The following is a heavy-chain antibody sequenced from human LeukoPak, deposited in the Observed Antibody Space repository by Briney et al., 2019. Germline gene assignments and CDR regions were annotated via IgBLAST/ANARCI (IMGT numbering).Heavy chain of an antibody. CDR2: ISGSGTTI. CDR1: GFTFNYYE. J-gene: IGHJ6*02. CDR3: ARDVIVGASGVYDYYGLDV. Sequence: GGSLRLSCAASGFTFNYYEMHWVRQAPGKGLDWVSYISGSGTTIYYADSVKGRFTISRDNAKNSLYLQMNTLRAEDTAAYYCARDVIVGASGVYDYYGLDVWGQGTTVTVSS. V-gene: IGHV3-48*03. D-gene: IGHD1-26*01.